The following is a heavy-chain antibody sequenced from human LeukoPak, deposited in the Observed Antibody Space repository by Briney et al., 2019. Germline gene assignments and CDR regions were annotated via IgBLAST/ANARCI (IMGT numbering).Heavy chain of an antibody. J-gene: IGHJ6*04. CDR2: IIPIFGTA. CDR3: ARVPYLGQYGMDV. V-gene: IGHV1-69*06. Sequence: SVKLSCKASGDTFSSYAISWVRQAPGQGLEWMGGIIPIFGTANYAQKFQGRVTITADKSTSTAYMELSSLRSEDTAVYYCARVPYLGQYGMDVWGKGTTVTVSS. CDR1: GDTFSSYA. D-gene: IGHD2-21*01.